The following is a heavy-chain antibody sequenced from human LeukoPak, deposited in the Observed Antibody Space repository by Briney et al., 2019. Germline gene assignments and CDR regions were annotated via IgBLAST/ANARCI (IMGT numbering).Heavy chain of an antibody. CDR3: ARGGAARLHFQN. CDR1: GGSVSSGSHY. CDR2: VYYSGST. D-gene: IGHD6-6*01. J-gene: IGHJ1*01. Sequence: PSETLSLTCPVSGGSVSSGSHYWSWIRQPPGKGLEWIGHVYYSGSTNYNPSLQSRVTISVDTSKNQFSLNLNSVTAADTAVYYCARGGAARLHFQNWGQGTLVTVSS. V-gene: IGHV4-61*01.